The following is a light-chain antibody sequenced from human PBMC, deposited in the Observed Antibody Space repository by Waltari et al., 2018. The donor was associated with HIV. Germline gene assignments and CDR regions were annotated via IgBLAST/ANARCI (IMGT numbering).Light chain of an antibody. J-gene: IGKJ5*01. Sequence: DLQMTQSASSLSVSVGDRDTITCQASQDISNYLNWYQQKPGKAPKLLIYDASNLETGVPSRFSGSGSGTDFTFTISSLQPEDIATYYCQQYDNLAPITFGQGTRLEIK. CDR2: DAS. CDR1: QDISNY. CDR3: QQYDNLAPIT. V-gene: IGKV1-33*01.